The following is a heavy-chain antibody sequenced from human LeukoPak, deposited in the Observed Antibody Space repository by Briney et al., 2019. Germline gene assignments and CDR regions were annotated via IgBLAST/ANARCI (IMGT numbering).Heavy chain of an antibody. J-gene: IGHJ3*02. D-gene: IGHD4-17*01. CDR1: GFTVSSNY. V-gene: IGHV3-66*02. CDR2: IYSGGST. Sequence: PGGSLRLSCAASGFTVSSNYMSWVRQAPGKGLEWVSVIYSGGSTYYADSVKGRFTISRGNSKNTLYLQMNSLRAEDTAVYYCARCYGDYAYAFDIWGQGTMVTVSS. CDR3: ARCYGDYAYAFDI.